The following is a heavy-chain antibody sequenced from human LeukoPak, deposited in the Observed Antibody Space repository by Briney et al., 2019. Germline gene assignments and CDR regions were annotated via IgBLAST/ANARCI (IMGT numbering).Heavy chain of an antibody. V-gene: IGHV4-59*08. CDR2: IYYTGTT. J-gene: IGHJ3*01. CDR3: ARRWVYDKRAFDA. Sequence: SETLSLTCTVSGGSISGTYYWSWIRQPPGKGLEWIGYIYYTGTTDFNPSLKSRVTISLDTSKNQFSLNLSSVTAADTAVYYCARRWVYDKRAFDAWGQGTMVTVSS. CDR1: GGSISGTYY. D-gene: IGHD3-16*01.